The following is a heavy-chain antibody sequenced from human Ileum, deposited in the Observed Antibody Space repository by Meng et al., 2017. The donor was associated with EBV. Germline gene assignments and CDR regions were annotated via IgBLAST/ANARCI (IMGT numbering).Heavy chain of an antibody. CDR3: VRRQKSDGDYAHFDN. D-gene: IGHD4-17*01. CDR2: IYYSGKT. J-gene: IGHJ4*02. Sequence: LQEVDTGLLKPSHTLSLPRSVSGASLISTGCLCDLNPQPPGKGMEGLGSIYYSGKTYSNPSLRSRVSISVDTSKNQFSLKLSSVTAADTAVYYCVRRQKSDGDYAHFDNWGQGTLVTVSS. CDR1: GASLISTGCL. V-gene: IGHV4-30-2*03.